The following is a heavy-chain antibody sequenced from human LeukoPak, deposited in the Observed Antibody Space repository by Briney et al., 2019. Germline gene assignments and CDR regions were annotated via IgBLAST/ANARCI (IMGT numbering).Heavy chain of an antibody. V-gene: IGHV4-59*12. CDR3: ARVSGYYHNYYYYYMDV. CDR1: GGSIRSYY. CDR2: IYYSGST. D-gene: IGHD3-22*01. J-gene: IGHJ6*03. Sequence: SETLSLTCTVSGGSIRSYYWSWIRQPPGKGLEWIAYIYYSGSTNYNPSLKSRVTISVDTSKNQFSLKLSSVTAADTAVYYCARVSGYYHNYYYYYMDVWGKGTTVTISS.